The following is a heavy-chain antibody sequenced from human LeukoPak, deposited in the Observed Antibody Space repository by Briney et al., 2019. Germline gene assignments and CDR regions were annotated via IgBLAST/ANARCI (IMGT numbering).Heavy chain of an antibody. CDR2: ISAYNGNT. CDR1: GYTFTSYG. Sequence: GASVKVSCKSSGYTFTSYGISWVRQAPGQGLEWMGWISAYNGNTNYAQKLQGRVTMTTDTSTSTAYMELRSLRSDDTAVYYCASRGSISGRYDFDYWGQGPLVTVSS. D-gene: IGHD1-26*01. J-gene: IGHJ4*02. V-gene: IGHV1-18*01. CDR3: ASRGSISGRYDFDY.